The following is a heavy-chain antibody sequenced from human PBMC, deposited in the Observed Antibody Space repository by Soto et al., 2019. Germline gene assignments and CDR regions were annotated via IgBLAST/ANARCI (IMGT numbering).Heavy chain of an antibody. J-gene: IGHJ6*02. V-gene: IGHV4-61*01. D-gene: IGHD6-13*01. CDR1: GGSVSSGSYY. CDR2: IYYSGST. Sequence: SETLFLTCTVSGGSVSSGSYYWSWIRQPPGKGLEWIGYIYYSGSTNYNPSLKSRVTISVDTSKNQFSLKLSSVTAADTAVYYCARDHIAAAGGGYYYYGMDVWGQGTTVTVSS. CDR3: ARDHIAAAGGGYYYYGMDV.